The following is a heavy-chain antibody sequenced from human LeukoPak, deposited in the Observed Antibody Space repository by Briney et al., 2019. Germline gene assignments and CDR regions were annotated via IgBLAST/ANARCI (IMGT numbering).Heavy chain of an antibody. CDR3: AHRGGFDSSGHHFAY. Sequence: SGPTLVKPTQTLTLTCTFSGFSLSTSGVGVGWIRQPPGKALEWLALIYWDDDKRYSPSLKSRLTITKDTSKNQVVITVTNMDPVDTATYYCAHRGGFDSSGHHFAYWGQGTLVTVSS. J-gene: IGHJ4*02. CDR1: GFSLSTSGVG. D-gene: IGHD3-22*01. V-gene: IGHV2-5*02. CDR2: IYWDDDK.